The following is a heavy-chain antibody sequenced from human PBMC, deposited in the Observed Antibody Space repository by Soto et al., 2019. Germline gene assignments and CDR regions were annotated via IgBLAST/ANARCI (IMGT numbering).Heavy chain of an antibody. D-gene: IGHD6-6*01. CDR2: ISWDGGST. J-gene: IGHJ1*01. CDR1: GFTFEDYA. Sequence: GGSLRLSCAASGFTFEDYAMHWVRQAPGKGLEWVSLISWDGGSTYYADSVKGRFTISRDNSKNSLYLHMNSLRAEDTALYYCAVTARYSSSSGYFEHWGQGTLVTVSS. V-gene: IGHV3-43D*03. CDR3: AVTARYSSSSGYFEH.